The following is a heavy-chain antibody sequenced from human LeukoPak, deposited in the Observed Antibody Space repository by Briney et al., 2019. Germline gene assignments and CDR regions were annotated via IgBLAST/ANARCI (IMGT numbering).Heavy chain of an antibody. J-gene: IGHJ4*02. V-gene: IGHV3-23*01. CDR1: GFTFSSNA. Sequence: PGGSLRLSCADFGFTFSSNAMSWVRQAPGKGLEWVSAITVSGGSIYYADSVKGRFTISRDNSKNTLYLQMNSLRAEDTAVYYCAKDTDRVLLSYWGQGTLVTVSS. CDR2: ITVSGGSI. D-gene: IGHD2-15*01. CDR3: AKDTDRVLLSY.